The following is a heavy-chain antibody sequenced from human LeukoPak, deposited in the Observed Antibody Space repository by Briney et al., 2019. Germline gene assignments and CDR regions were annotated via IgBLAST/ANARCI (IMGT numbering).Heavy chain of an antibody. CDR3: ARDQYAGYDPYYFDY. CDR2: SRSRTYGGTT. Sequence: GGSLRLSCTASGFTFGAYAMTWVRQAPGKGLEWVSFSRSRTYGGTTEYAASVKGRFTISRDDSKSIAYLQMNSLKTEDTAVYYCARDQYAGYDPYYFDYWGQGTLVTVSS. J-gene: IGHJ4*02. D-gene: IGHD2-2*01. CDR1: GFTFGAYA. V-gene: IGHV3-49*04.